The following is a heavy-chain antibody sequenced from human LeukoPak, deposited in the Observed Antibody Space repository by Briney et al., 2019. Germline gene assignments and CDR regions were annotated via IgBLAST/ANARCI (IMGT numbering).Heavy chain of an antibody. CDR1: GFSFSNYW. CDR2: IKQDGSEK. V-gene: IGHV3-7*01. CDR3: ARALGKLQPYYYYYGLDV. D-gene: IGHD5-24*01. Sequence: GGSLRLSCAASGFSFSNYWMSWVRQAPGKGLEWVASIKQDGSEKYYVYSVKGRFTVSRDNGKNSLYLQMNYLRVEDTAVYYCARALGKLQPYYYYYGLDVWGQGTTVTVSS. J-gene: IGHJ6*02.